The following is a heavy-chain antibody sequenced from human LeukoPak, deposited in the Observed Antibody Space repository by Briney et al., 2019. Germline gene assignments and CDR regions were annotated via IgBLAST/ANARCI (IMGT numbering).Heavy chain of an antibody. Sequence: ASVKVSCKASGYTFTGYYMHWVRQAPGQGLEWMGWINPNSGGTNYAQKLQGRVTMTTDTSTSTAYMELRSLRSDDTAVYYCARDLFLYSGSYRTPFDPWGQGTLVTVSS. CDR3: ARDLFLYSGSYRTPFDP. CDR2: INPNSGGT. V-gene: IGHV1-2*02. J-gene: IGHJ5*02. D-gene: IGHD1-26*01. CDR1: GYTFTGYY.